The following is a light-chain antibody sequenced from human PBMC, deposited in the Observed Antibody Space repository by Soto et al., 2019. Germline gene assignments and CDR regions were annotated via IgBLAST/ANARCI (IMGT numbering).Light chain of an antibody. V-gene: IGLV2-14*01. CDR3: SSYTSSSPPVV. CDR1: SSDVGGYNY. CDR2: DVS. Sequence: QSVLTQPASVSGSPGQSITISCTGTSSDVGGYNYVSWYQQHPGKAPKLMIYDVSNRPSGVSNRFSGPKSGNTASLTISGLQAEDEADYYCSSYTSSSPPVVFGGGTKLTVL. J-gene: IGLJ2*01.